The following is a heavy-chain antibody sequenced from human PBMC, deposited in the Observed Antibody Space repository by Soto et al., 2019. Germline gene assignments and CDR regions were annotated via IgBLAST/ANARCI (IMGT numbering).Heavy chain of an antibody. CDR2: IYYSGST. CDR1: GGSISSYY. V-gene: IGHV4-59*01. Sequence: KPSETLSLTCTVSGGSISSYYWSWIRQPPGKGLEWIGYIYYSGSTNYNPSLKSRVTISVDTSKNQFSLKLSSVTAADTAVHYCARTYYYGSGSLYYFDYWGQGTLVTVSS. J-gene: IGHJ4*02. D-gene: IGHD3-10*01. CDR3: ARTYYYGSGSLYYFDY.